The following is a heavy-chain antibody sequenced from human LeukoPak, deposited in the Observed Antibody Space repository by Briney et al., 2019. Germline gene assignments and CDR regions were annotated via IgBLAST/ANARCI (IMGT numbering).Heavy chain of an antibody. CDR2: ISGYNGDT. D-gene: IGHD2-2*01. V-gene: IGHV1-18*01. CDR3: ARDDDGTSFNWFDP. Sequence: ASVKVSCKASGYTFTTSGISWVRRAPGQGLEWVGWISGYNGDTKYAQKFQGRVTMTTDTSTSTAYMDLRSLRSDDTAVYYCARDDDGTSFNWFDPWGQGTLVTVSS. CDR1: GYTFTTSG. J-gene: IGHJ5*02.